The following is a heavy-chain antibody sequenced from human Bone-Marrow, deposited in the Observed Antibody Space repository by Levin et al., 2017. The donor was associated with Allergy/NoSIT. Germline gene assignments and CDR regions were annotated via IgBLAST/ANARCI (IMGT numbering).Heavy chain of an antibody. D-gene: IGHD2-2*01. CDR2: INHSGST. Sequence: SETLSLTCAVYGGSFSGYYWSWIRQPPGKGLEWIGEINHSGSTNYNPSLKSRVTISVDTSKNQFSLKLSSVTAADTAVYYCARGKGYQLLPHGSSWYRSSWYFDYWGQGTLVTVSS. V-gene: IGHV4-34*01. CDR3: ARGKGYQLLPHGSSWYRSSWYFDY. J-gene: IGHJ4*02. CDR1: GGSFSGYY.